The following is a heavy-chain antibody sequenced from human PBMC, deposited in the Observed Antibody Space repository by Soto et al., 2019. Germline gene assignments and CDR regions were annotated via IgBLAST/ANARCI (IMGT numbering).Heavy chain of an antibody. CDR1: GYSFTSYW. V-gene: IGHV5-51*01. J-gene: IGHJ6*02. Sequence: GESLKISCKGSGYSFTSYWIGRVRQMPGKGLEWMGIIYPGDSDTRYSPSFQGQVTISADKSISTAYLQWSSLKASDTAMYYCARHSGGNYYYYYGMDVWGQGTTVTVSS. D-gene: IGHD3-10*01. CDR3: ARHSGGNYYYYYGMDV. CDR2: IYPGDSDT.